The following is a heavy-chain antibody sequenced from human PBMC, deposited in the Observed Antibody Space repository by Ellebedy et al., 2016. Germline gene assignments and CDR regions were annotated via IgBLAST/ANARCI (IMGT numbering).Heavy chain of an antibody. CDR3: ARDLGDSSGYFGNWFDP. Sequence: SETLSLXXTVSGGSISSYYWSWIRQPPGKGLEWIGYIYYSGSTNYNPSLKSRVTISVDTSKNQFSLKLSSVTAADTAVYYCARDLGDSSGYFGNWFDPWGQGTLVTVSS. J-gene: IGHJ5*02. CDR2: IYYSGST. D-gene: IGHD3-22*01. CDR1: GGSISSYY. V-gene: IGHV4-59*01.